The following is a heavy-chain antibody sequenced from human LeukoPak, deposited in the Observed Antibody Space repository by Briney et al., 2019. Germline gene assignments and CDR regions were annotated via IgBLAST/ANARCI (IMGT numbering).Heavy chain of an antibody. D-gene: IGHD6-19*01. CDR3: ARESTVAGSWYFDL. J-gene: IGHJ2*01. CDR1: GFTFSTYA. CDR2: IKQDGSQT. Sequence: PGGSLRLSCAASGFTFSTYAMHWVRQAPGKGLEWVANIKQDGSQTYHADSVKGRFTISRDNAKNSLYLQMNSLRAEDTAVFYCARESTVAGSWYFDLWGRGTLVTVSS. V-gene: IGHV3-7*01.